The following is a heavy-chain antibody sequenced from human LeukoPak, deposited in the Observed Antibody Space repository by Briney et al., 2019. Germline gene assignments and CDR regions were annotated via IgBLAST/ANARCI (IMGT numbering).Heavy chain of an antibody. V-gene: IGHV3-9*01. CDR1: GFTFDDYA. CDR2: ISWNSGSI. CDR3: ATVSTPGGHFPH. J-gene: IGHJ4*02. Sequence: GGSLRLSCAASGFTFDDYAMHWVRQAPGKGLEWVSGISWNSGSIGYADSVKGRFTISRDNAKNSLYLQMNSLRAEDTAVYYCATVSTPGGHFPHWGQGTLVTVSS. D-gene: IGHD3-3*02.